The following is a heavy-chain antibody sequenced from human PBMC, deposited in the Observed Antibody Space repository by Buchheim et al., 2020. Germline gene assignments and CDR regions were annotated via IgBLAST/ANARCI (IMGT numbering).Heavy chain of an antibody. CDR3: AKDFAMAVATIYNRYYYYGMDV. V-gene: IGHV3-30*18. J-gene: IGHJ6*02. CDR1: GFTFSSYG. Sequence: QVQLVESGGGVVQPGRSLRLSCAASGFTFSSYGMHWVRQAPGKGLEWVAVISYDGSNKYYEDSVKGRFTISRDNSKHTLYLQMNSLRAEDTAVYYCAKDFAMAVATIYNRYYYYGMDVWGQGTT. D-gene: IGHD5-12*01. CDR2: ISYDGSNK.